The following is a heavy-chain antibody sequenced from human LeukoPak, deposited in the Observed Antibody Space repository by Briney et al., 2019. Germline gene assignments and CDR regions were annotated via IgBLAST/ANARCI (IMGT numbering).Heavy chain of an antibody. Sequence: GGSLRLSCAASGFTVSSNYMSWVRQAPGKGLEWVSVIYSGGSTYYADSVKGRFTISRDNSKSTLYLQMNSLRAEDTAVYYCARDRDFWSGRYMGGYYYYGMDVWGQGTTVTVSS. V-gene: IGHV3-53*01. J-gene: IGHJ6*02. D-gene: IGHD3-3*01. CDR3: ARDRDFWSGRYMGGYYYYGMDV. CDR1: GFTVSSNY. CDR2: IYSGGST.